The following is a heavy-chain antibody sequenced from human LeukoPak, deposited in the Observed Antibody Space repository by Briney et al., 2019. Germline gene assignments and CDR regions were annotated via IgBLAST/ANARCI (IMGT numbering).Heavy chain of an antibody. D-gene: IGHD6-19*01. V-gene: IGHV4-59*01. CDR1: GGSISSYY. CDR2: IYNRGSNT. Sequence: SETLSLTCTVSGGSISSYYWSWIRQPPGKRLEWIGYIYNRGSNTNYNPSLKSRVTISVDMSKNQFSLKLRSVTAADTAVYFCARDRPGIAVAGDAFDIWGRGTMVTVSS. CDR3: ARDRPGIAVAGDAFDI. J-gene: IGHJ3*02.